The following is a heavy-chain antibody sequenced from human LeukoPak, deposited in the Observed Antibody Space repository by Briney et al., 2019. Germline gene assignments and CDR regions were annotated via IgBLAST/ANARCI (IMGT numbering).Heavy chain of an antibody. D-gene: IGHD6-19*01. CDR1: GFTFSSYA. CDR3: ARDEYSSGWYQFGYYYYGMDV. V-gene: IGHV3-30*04. CDR2: ISYDRSNK. J-gene: IGHJ6*02. Sequence: RPGGSLRLSCAASGFTFSSYAMHWVRQAPGKGLEWVAVISYDRSNKYYADSVKGRFTISRDNSKNTLYLQMNSLRAEDTAVYYCARDEYSSGWYQFGYYYYGMDVWGQGTTVTLSS.